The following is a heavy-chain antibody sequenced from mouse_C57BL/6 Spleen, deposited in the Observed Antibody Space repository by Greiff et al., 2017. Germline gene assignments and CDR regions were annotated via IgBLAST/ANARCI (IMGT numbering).Heavy chain of an antibody. CDR1: GFTFSNYW. Sequence: DVKVEESGGGLVQPGGSMKLSRVASGFTFSNYWMNWVRQSPEKGLEWVAQIRLKSDNYATHYAESVKGRFTISRDDSKSSVYLQMNNLRAEDTGIYYCTVYDYDVFAYWGQGTLVTVSA. J-gene: IGHJ3*01. D-gene: IGHD2-4*01. CDR2: IRLKSDNYAT. V-gene: IGHV6-3*01. CDR3: TVYDYDVFAY.